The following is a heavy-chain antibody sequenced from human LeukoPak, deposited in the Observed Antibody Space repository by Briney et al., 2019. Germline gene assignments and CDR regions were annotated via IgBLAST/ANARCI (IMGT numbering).Heavy chain of an antibody. CDR2: ISYDGSNK. Sequence: GGSLRLSCAASGFTFSSYAMHWVRQAPGKGLEWVAVISYDGSNKYYADSVKGRFTISRDNSKNTLYLQMNSLRAEDTAVYYCAKDFIVGATIGYNWGQGTLVTVSS. V-gene: IGHV3-30-3*01. J-gene: IGHJ4*02. CDR3: AKDFIVGATIGYN. D-gene: IGHD1-26*01. CDR1: GFTFSSYA.